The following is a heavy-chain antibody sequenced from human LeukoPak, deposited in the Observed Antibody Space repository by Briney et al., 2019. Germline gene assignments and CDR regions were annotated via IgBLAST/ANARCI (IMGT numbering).Heavy chain of an antibody. J-gene: IGHJ3*02. CDR1: GGSISSYY. CDR2: IYYSGST. D-gene: IGHD3-10*01. V-gene: IGHV4-59*01. Sequence: SETLSFTCTVSGGSISSYYWSWIRQPPGKGLEWIGYIYYSGSTNYNPSLKSRVTISVDTSKNQFSLKLSSVTAADTAVYYCARDLLPGENAFDIWGQGTMVTVSS. CDR3: ARDLLPGENAFDI.